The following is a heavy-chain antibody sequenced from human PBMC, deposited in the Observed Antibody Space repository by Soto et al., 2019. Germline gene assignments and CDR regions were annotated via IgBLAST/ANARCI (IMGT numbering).Heavy chain of an antibody. D-gene: IGHD2-2*01. V-gene: IGHV1-69*08. CDR1: GNTFISSS. CDR3: ARESRYDSPDD. Sequence: QVQLVQSGAEVKKPGSSVKVSCKTSGNTFISSSISWVRQAPGQGLEWMGKIIPVLGTTQYTQKFQGRLTITADKSTSTAYMELSSLRSEDTAIYFCARESRYDSPDDWGQGTLVTVSS. J-gene: IGHJ4*02. CDR2: IIPVLGTT.